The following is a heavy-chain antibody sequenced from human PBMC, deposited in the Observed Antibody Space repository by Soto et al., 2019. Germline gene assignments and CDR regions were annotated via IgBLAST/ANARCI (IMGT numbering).Heavy chain of an antibody. CDR2: IVVGSGNT. J-gene: IGHJ4*02. CDR3: AAEGVRNWNMHPDY. Sequence: SVKVSCKASGFTFTSSAVQWVRQARGQRLEWIGWIVVGSGNTNYAQKFQERVTITRDMSTSTAYMELSSLRSEDTAVYYCAAEGVRNWNMHPDYWGQGTLVTVSS. D-gene: IGHD1-20*01. CDR1: GFTFTSSA. V-gene: IGHV1-58*01.